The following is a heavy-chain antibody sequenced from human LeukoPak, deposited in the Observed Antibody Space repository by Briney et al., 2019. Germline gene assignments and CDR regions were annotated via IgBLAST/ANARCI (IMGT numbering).Heavy chain of an antibody. CDR3: ARDRSSERSFDY. V-gene: IGHV1-46*01. CDR1: GYTFTSYY. J-gene: IGHJ4*02. D-gene: IGHD3-22*01. CDR2: INPSGGST. Sequence: ASVKVSCKASGYTFTSYYMHWVRQAPGQGLEWMGMINPSGGSTSYAQKFQGRVTMTRDTSTSTVYMELSSLRSEDTAVYYCARDRSSERSFDYWGQGTLVTVSS.